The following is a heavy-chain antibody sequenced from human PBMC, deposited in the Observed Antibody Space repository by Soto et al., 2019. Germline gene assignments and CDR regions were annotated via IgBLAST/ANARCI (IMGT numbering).Heavy chain of an antibody. CDR3: ATDIVVVPASIGYGMDI. V-gene: IGHV3-43D*03. J-gene: IGHJ6*02. CDR2: ISWDGGST. D-gene: IGHD2-2*01. CDR1: GFTFDDYA. Sequence: GGSLRLSCAASGFTFDDYAMHWVRQAPGKGLEWVSLISWDGGSTYYADSVKGRFTISRDNSKNSLYLQMNSLRAEDNALYYCATDIVVVPASIGYGMDIWGQGTTVTVSS.